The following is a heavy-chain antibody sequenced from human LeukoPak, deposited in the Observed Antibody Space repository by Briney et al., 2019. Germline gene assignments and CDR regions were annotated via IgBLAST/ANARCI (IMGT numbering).Heavy chain of an antibody. V-gene: IGHV4-30-2*01. Sequence: PSETLSLTCAVSGVSISSGGYSWGWIRQPPGKGLEWIGYIYHSGSTYYNPSLKSRVTISVDRSKNQFSLKLSSVTAADTAVYYCARQTVGATAGWYFDLWGRGTLVTVSS. CDR2: IYHSGST. CDR3: ARQTVGATAGWYFDL. D-gene: IGHD1-26*01. CDR1: GVSISSGGYS. J-gene: IGHJ2*01.